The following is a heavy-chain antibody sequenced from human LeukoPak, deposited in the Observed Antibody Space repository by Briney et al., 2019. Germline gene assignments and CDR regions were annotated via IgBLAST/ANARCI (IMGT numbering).Heavy chain of an antibody. CDR2: ISYDGSNK. D-gene: IGHD6-6*01. CDR1: GFTFSSYG. CDR3: AKDRGSSGTKFDY. Sequence: PGGSLRLSCAASGFTFSSYGMHWVRQAPGKGLEWVAVISYDGSNKYYADSVKGRFTISRDNSKNTLYLQMNSLRAEDTAVYYCAKDRGSSGTKFDYWGQGTLVTVSS. J-gene: IGHJ4*02. V-gene: IGHV3-30*18.